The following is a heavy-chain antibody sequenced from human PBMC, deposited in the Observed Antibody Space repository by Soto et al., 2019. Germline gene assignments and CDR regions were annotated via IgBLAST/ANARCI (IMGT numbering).Heavy chain of an antibody. D-gene: IGHD6-19*01. CDR2: IFSNDEK. Sequence: KESGPVLVKPTETLTLTCTVSGFSLSNARMGVSWIRQPPGKALEWLAHIFSNDEKSYSTSLKSRLTISKDTSKSQVVLTMTNMDPVDTATYYCARISSSGWGGYYFDYWGQGTLVTVSS. V-gene: IGHV2-26*01. CDR3: ARISSSGWGGYYFDY. J-gene: IGHJ4*02. CDR1: GFSLSNARMG.